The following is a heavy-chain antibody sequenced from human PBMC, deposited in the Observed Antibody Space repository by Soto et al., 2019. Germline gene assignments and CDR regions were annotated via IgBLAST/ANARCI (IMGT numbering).Heavy chain of an antibody. CDR1: VFTFSSYA. CDR2: VSIGGST. Sequence: GGSLRLSCAASVFTFSSYAMGWVRQGPGKGLEWVAVVSIGGSTHYADSVRGRFTISRDNSKNTLSLQMNSLTAEDTAVYFCAKRRGDGGHFDYWGQGALVTVSS. CDR3: AKRRGDGGHFDY. D-gene: IGHD2-21*02. J-gene: IGHJ4*02. V-gene: IGHV3-23*01.